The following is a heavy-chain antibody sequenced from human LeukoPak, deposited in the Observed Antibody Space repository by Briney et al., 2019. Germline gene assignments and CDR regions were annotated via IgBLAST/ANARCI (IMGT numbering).Heavy chain of an antibody. Sequence: GGSLRLSCTASGFTFVDYAVSWVRQVPGGGLEWLVFIRSKAYGGTSEYAASVKGRFTISRDDSKSIAYLQMYSLKTEDTAVYYCTRDYGDYKGDYWGQGTLVTVSS. V-gene: IGHV3-49*04. CDR3: TRDYGDYKGDY. J-gene: IGHJ4*02. CDR1: GFTFVDYA. CDR2: IRSKAYGGTS. D-gene: IGHD4-17*01.